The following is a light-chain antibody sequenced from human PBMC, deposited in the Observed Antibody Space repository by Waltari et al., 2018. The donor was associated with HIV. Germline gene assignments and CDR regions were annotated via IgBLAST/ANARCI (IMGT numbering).Light chain of an antibody. CDR3: QQYGNSPFT. V-gene: IGKV3-20*01. CDR1: QTVSSSF. Sequence: EIVFTQSPGTLSLSPGERATLSCRASQTVSSSFLAWYQQKPGQAPRLLIYDTSTRATGIPDRFSGSGSGTDFSLTISRLEPEDFAVYYCQQYGNSPFTFGPGTKVRVK. CDR2: DTS. J-gene: IGKJ3*01.